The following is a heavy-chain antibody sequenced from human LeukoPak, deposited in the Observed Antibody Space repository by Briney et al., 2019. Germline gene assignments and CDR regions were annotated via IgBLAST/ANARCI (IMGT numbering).Heavy chain of an antibody. Sequence: GGSLRLSCAASGFTFSSYAMHWVRQAPGKGLEWVAVISYDGSNKYYADSEKGRFTISRDNSKNTLYLQMNSLRAEDTAVYYCARAAVVLLWFGYFDYWGQGTLVTVSS. CDR1: GFTFSSYA. J-gene: IGHJ4*02. CDR3: ARAAVVLLWFGYFDY. V-gene: IGHV3-30-3*01. D-gene: IGHD3-10*01. CDR2: ISYDGSNK.